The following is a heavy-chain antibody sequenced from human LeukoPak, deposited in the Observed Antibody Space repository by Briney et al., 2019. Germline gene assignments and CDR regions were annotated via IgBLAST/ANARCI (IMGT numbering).Heavy chain of an antibody. CDR3: AAEAWFGETPPDRAFDI. CDR2: IVVGSGNT. D-gene: IGHD3-10*01. V-gene: IGHV1-58*02. J-gene: IGHJ3*02. CDR1: GFTFTSSA. Sequence: GASVKVSCKASGFTFTSSAMQWVRQARGQRLEWIGWIVVGSGNTNYAQKFQERVTITRDMSTSTAYMELSSLRSEDTAVYYCAAEAWFGETPPDRAFDIWGQGTMVTVSS.